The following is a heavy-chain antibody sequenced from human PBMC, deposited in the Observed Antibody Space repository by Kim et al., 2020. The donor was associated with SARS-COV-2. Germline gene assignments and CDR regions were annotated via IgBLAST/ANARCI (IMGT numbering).Heavy chain of an antibody. CDR3: ARDVAVTAFHYYHGMDV. CDR1: GGSISSGGYY. V-gene: IGHV4-31*03. Sequence: SETLSLTCTVSGGSISSGGYYWSWIRQHPGKGLEWIGYIYYSGSPYYNPSLKSRVTISVDTSKNQFSLKLCSVTAADTAVYYCARDVAVTAFHYYHGMDVWGQATTVTVSS. D-gene: IGHD4-4*01. J-gene: IGHJ6*02. CDR2: IYYSGSP.